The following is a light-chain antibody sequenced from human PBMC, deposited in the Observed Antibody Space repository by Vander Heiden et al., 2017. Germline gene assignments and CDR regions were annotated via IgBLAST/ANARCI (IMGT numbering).Light chain of an antibody. CDR3: QQYNNWPPWT. CDR1: QSVSSN. J-gene: IGKJ1*01. V-gene: IGKV3-15*01. Sequence: EIVMPQSPATLSVSRGERATISCRASQSVSSNLAWYQQKPGQAPRILIYSASTRATGIPARFSGSGSGTEFTLTISSLQSEDFAVYYCQQYNNWPPWTCGQGTKVEIK. CDR2: SAS.